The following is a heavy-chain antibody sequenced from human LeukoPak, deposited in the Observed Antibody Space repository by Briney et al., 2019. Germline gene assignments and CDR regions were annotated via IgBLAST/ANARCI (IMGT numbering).Heavy chain of an antibody. V-gene: IGHV3-64*01. CDR3: ARGPPYYDFWSGPFDP. CDR1: GFPFSSYA. Sequence: PGGSLRLSCAASGFPFSSYAMQWVRQAPGKGPEYVSGISSNGGSTFYANSVKGRFTISRDNSKNMVFLQMGSLRAEDTAVYYCARGPPYYDFWSGPFDPWGQGTLVTVSS. CDR2: ISSNGGST. D-gene: IGHD3-3*01. J-gene: IGHJ5*02.